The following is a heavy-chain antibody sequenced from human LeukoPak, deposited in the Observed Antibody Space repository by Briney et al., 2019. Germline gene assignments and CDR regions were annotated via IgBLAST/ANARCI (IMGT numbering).Heavy chain of an antibody. CDR1: GFTFSSYA. CDR3: AKGPLRGTAAAIDY. V-gene: IGHV3-30-3*01. J-gene: IGHJ4*02. Sequence: GGSLRLSCAASGFTFSSYAMHWVRQAPGKGLEWVAVISYDGSNKYYADSVKGRFTISRDNSKNTLYLQMDSLRTEDTAVYYCAKGPLRGTAAAIDYWGQGTLVTVSS. D-gene: IGHD2-2*01. CDR2: ISYDGSNK.